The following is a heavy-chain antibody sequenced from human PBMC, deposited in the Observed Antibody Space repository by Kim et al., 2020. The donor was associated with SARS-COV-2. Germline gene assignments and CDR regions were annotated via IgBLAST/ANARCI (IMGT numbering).Heavy chain of an antibody. J-gene: IGHJ4*02. V-gene: IGHV4-30-2*01. Sequence: SETLSLTCAVSGGSISSGGYSWSWIQQPPGKGLEWIGYIYHSGSTYYNPSLKSRVTISVDRSKNQFSLKLSSVTAADTAVYYCARVVASYVLDYWGQGTL. CDR3: ARVVASYVLDY. CDR2: IYHSGST. D-gene: IGHD1-26*01. CDR1: GGSISSGGYS.